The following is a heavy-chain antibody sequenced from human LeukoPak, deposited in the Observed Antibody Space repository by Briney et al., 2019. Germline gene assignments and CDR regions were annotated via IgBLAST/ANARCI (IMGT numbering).Heavy chain of an antibody. CDR3: AACNWNDRSFDY. CDR1: GFTVSTNY. CDR2: IYPGRNN. Sequence: GSLRLSCAASGFTVSTNYMSWVRQSPGKGLEWIGEIYPGRNNNYNPSLKSRVTISVDKSKNQFSLSLSSVTAADTAVYYCAACNWNDRSFDYWGQGTLVTVSS. J-gene: IGHJ4*02. D-gene: IGHD1-1*01. V-gene: IGHV4-4*02.